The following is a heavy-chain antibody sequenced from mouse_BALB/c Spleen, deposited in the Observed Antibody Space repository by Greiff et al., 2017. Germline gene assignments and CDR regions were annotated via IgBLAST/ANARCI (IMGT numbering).Heavy chain of an antibody. V-gene: IGHV7-1*02. D-gene: IGHD2-1*01. CDR2: SRNKANDYTT. CDR3: ARETPYGNYFDY. CDR1: GFTFSDFY. Sequence: EVKLVESGGGLVQPGGSLRLSCATSGFTFSDFYMEWVRQPPGKRLEWIAASRNKANDYTTEYSASVKGRFIVSRDTSQSILYLQMNALRAEDTAIYYCARETPYGNYFDYWGQGTTLTVSS. J-gene: IGHJ2*01.